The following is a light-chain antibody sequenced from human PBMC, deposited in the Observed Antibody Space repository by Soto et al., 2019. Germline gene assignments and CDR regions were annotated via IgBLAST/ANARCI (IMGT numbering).Light chain of an antibody. J-gene: IGKJ1*01. CDR3: QQYNSYWAWT. V-gene: IGKV1-5*01. CDR1: QSISSW. CDR2: DAS. Sequence: DIQMTQSPSTLSASVGDRVTITCRASQSISSWLAWYQQKPGKAPKLLIYDASSLESGVPSRFSGSGSGTEFALTISSLQPDDFATYYCQQYNSYWAWTCGQGTKVEI.